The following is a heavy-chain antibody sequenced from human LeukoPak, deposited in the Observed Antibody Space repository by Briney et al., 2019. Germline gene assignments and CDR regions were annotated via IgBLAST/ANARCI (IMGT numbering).Heavy chain of an antibody. CDR3: ARDGGVDYYGSGSFDY. Sequence: GGSLRLSCAASGFTVSSNYMSWVRQAPGKGLEWVSVIYSGGSTYYADSVKGRFTISRDNSKSTMYLPMNSLRAEDTAVYYCARDGGVDYYGSGSFDYWGQGTLVTVSS. D-gene: IGHD3-10*01. V-gene: IGHV3-66*01. CDR2: IYSGGST. J-gene: IGHJ4*02. CDR1: GFTVSSNY.